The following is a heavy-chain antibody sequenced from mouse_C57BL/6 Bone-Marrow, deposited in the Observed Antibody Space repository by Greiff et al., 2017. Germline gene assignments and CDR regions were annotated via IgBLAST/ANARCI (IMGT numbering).Heavy chain of an antibody. V-gene: IGHV5-12*01. J-gene: IGHJ1*03. CDR3: ARQRYGYDRYWYFDV. D-gene: IGHD2-2*01. CDR1: GFTFSDYY. Sequence: EVHLVESGGGLVQPGGSLKLSCAASGFTFSDYYMYWVRQTPEKRLEWVAYISNGGGSTYYPDTVKGRFTISRDNAKNTLYLQMSRLKSEDTAMYYCARQRYGYDRYWYFDVWGTGTTVTVSS. CDR2: ISNGGGST.